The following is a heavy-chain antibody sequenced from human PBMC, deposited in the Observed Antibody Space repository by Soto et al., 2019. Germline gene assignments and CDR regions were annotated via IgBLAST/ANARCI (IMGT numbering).Heavy chain of an antibody. V-gene: IGHV2-5*02. D-gene: IGHD7-27*01. CDR2: IYWDDDK. CDR3: AHSLIPNWGSRGAFDY. Sequence: QITLKESGPTLVKPTQTLTLTCTFSGFSLSTSGVGVGWIRQPPGKALEWLALIYWDDDKRYSPSLKIRLTITKDTSKNPVVLTMTNMDPVDTATYYCAHSLIPNWGSRGAFDYWGQGTLVTVSS. CDR1: GFSLSTSGVG. J-gene: IGHJ4*02.